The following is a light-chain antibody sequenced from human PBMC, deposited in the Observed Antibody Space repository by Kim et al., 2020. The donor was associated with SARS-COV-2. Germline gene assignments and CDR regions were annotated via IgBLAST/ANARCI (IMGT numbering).Light chain of an antibody. CDR3: QHYGRPRT. J-gene: IGKJ1*01. CDR1: QSVSSTY. CDR2: GAS. V-gene: IGKV3-20*01. Sequence: EIVLTQSPGTLSLSPGERATLSCRASQSVSSTYLAWYQQKPGQAPRLLIYGASTRPTGIPDRFSGSGSGTDFTLTISRLEPEDFAVYYCQHYGRPRTFGQGTKVDIK.